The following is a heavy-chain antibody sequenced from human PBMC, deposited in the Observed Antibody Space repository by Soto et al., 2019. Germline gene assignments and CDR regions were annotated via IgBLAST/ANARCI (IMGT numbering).Heavy chain of an antibody. CDR1: GGSVTNSSYY. CDR3: VSQRTTVPTQAYFDY. Sequence: PSETLSLTCTVSGGSVTNSSYYWGWIRQSPGKGLEWIGSVYYRGRSYSKSSVKRRVTISVDTSKNRFSLSLNSVTASDTAVYFCVSQRTTVPTQAYFDYWGPGALAT. V-gene: IGHV4-39*01. D-gene: IGHD4-17*01. CDR2: VYYRGRS. J-gene: IGHJ4*02.